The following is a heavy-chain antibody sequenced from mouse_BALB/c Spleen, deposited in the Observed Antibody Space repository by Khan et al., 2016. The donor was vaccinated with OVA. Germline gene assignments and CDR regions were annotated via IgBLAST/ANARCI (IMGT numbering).Heavy chain of an antibody. CDR1: GFSLTTYG. V-gene: IGHV2-3*01. J-gene: IGHJ4*01. CDR2: IWGDGST. Sequence: VQLLEPGPGLVAPSQSLSITCTVSGFSLTTYGVSWVRQPPGKGLEWLGIIWGDGSTNYHSALRSRLSISKDNSKSQVFLKLNSLQTDDTATYYCATYSGNYPYAMDYWGQGTSVTVSS. CDR3: ATYSGNYPYAMDY. D-gene: IGHD2-10*01.